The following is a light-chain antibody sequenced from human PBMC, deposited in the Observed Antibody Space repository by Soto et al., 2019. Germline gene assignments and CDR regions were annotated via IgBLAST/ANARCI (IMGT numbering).Light chain of an antibody. V-gene: IGKV3-15*01. CDR3: QQYINWPPWT. CDR1: ESVSSN. CDR2: GAS. Sequence: EIVMTQSPATLSVSPGERATLSCRASESVSSNLAWYQQIRGQAPRLLIYGASTRATGSPDRFSGSGSGTEFTLTISSLQSEDFAVYYCQQYINWPPWTFGQGTKVEIK. J-gene: IGKJ1*01.